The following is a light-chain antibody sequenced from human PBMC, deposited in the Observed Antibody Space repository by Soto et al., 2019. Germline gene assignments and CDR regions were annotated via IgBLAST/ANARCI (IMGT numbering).Light chain of an antibody. J-gene: IGKJ4*01. CDR3: QQYSNWPLT. CDR1: QRVNTD. CDR2: DAF. V-gene: IGKV3-15*01. Sequence: EIVMKQSPAILSVYQGERATLSCRASQRVNTDVAWYQQKPGQAPRLLIHDAFDRATEIPARFSGSASGTEFTLTISSLQSEDFAVYYCQQYSNWPLTFGGGTKVDI.